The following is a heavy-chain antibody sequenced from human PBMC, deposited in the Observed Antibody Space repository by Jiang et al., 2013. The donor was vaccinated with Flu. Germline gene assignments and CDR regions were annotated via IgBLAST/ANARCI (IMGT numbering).Heavy chain of an antibody. Sequence: GAEVKKPGESLKISCKGSGYSFTAYWIAWVRQMPGKGLEWMGIIYPGDSDTRYSPSFQGHVTITADRSISTAYLQWSSLKTSDTAIYYCARLWGLQSSGWLPGTLEFWGQGTLVTVSS. CDR1: GYSFTAYW. CDR3: ARLWGLQSSGWLPGTLEF. V-gene: IGHV5-51*03. J-gene: IGHJ4*02. D-gene: IGHD6-13*01. CDR2: IYPGDSDT.